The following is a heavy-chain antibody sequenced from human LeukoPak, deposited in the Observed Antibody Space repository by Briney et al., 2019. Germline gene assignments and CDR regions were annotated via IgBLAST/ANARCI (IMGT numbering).Heavy chain of an antibody. CDR2: ISGSGGTT. Sequence: GGSLRLSCAASGFTFSSYAMSWVRQAPGKGLEWVSAISGSGGTTYYADSVKGRFTISRDNSKNTLYLQMNSLRAEDTAVYYCATDRAHYYYGMDVWGQGTTVTVSS. V-gene: IGHV3-23*01. CDR3: ATDRAHYYYGMDV. CDR1: GFTFSSYA. J-gene: IGHJ6*02.